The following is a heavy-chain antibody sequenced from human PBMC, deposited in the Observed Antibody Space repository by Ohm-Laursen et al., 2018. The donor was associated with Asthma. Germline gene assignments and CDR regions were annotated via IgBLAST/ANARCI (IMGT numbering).Heavy chain of an antibody. CDR2: IQSSGGA. CDR3: ARLDWVRSMFDS. D-gene: IGHD3-9*01. CDR1: GGSVSGFY. V-gene: IGHV4-59*02. Sequence: SQTLSLTWAVSGGSVSGFYWSWVRQAPGRELEWIAYIQSSGGANYNPSLQSRVTLSLDTSKNQVSLRLSSVTAADTALYFCARLDWVRSMFDSWGPGIQVLVSS. J-gene: IGHJ4*02.